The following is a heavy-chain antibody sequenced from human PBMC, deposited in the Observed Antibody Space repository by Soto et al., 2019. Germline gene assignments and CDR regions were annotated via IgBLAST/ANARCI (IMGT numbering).Heavy chain of an antibody. V-gene: IGHV3-15*01. CDR1: GFTFSNAW. Sequence: EVQLVESGGGLVKPGESLRLSCAASGFTFSNAWMNWVRQGPGKGLEWVGRIKSNAYGATTDYAAPVKGRFTISRDDSRDTLYLQMNSLKTEDTAVYYCTPTLGYCSTSCPWCQGSLVTVSS. CDR2: IKSNAYGATT. D-gene: IGHD2-2*01. J-gene: IGHJ5*02. CDR3: TPTLGYCSTSCP.